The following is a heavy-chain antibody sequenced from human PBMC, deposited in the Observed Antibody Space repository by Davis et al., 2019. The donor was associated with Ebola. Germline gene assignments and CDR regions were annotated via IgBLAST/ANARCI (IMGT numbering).Heavy chain of an antibody. CDR2: ISYDGSNK. D-gene: IGHD3-10*02. J-gene: IGHJ4*02. V-gene: IGHV3-30-3*01. CDR1: GFTFSSYA. CDR3: ARVRQYYYVDY. Sequence: GGSLRLSCTASGFTFSSYAMSWVRQAPGKGLEWVAVISYDGSNKYYADSVKGRFTISRDNAKNSLYLQMNSLRAEDTAVYYCARVRQYYYVDYWGQGTLVTVSS.